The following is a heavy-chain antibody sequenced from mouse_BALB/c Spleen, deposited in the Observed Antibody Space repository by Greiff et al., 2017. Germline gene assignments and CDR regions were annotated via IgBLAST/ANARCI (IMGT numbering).Heavy chain of an antibody. Sequence: EVQVVESGAELVRPGALVKLSCKASGFNIKDYYMHWVKQRPEQGLEWIGWIDPENGNTIYDPKFQGKASITADTSSNTAYLQLSSLTSEDTAVYYWARTTFNYYAMDYWGQGTSVTVSS. CDR2: IDPENGNT. D-gene: IGHD2-12*01. V-gene: IGHV14-1*02. CDR3: ARTTFNYYAMDY. CDR1: GFNIKDYY. J-gene: IGHJ4*01.